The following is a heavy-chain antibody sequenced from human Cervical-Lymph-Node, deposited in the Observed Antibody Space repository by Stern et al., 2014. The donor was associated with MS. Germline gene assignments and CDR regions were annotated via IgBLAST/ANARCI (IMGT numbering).Heavy chain of an antibody. D-gene: IGHD4-11*01. CDR1: GYTFTGYY. Sequence: EQLLESGTDVKKPGASAKVSCEASGYTFTGYYIHWVRQAPGQGLECMGLINPATGATTYAQNFQGRVTMTRDTSISTAYMVLTRLSSDDTAVYYCARDLADYRYYFDSWGQGTLVTVSS. CDR2: INPATGAT. CDR3: ARDLADYRYYFDS. V-gene: IGHV1-2*02. J-gene: IGHJ4*02.